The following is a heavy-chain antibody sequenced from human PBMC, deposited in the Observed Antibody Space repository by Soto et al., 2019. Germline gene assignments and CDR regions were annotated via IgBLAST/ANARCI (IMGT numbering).Heavy chain of an antibody. CDR2: MNPNSGNT. J-gene: IGHJ6*02. V-gene: IGHV1-8*01. D-gene: IGHD6-19*01. CDR1: GYTFTSYD. Sequence: QVQLVQSGAEVKKPGASVKVSCKASGYTFTSYDINWVRQATGQGLEWMGWMNPNSGNTGYAQKFQGRVTMTRNTSRSTAYMELSSLRSEDTAVYYCARGLSSGWYSDYGMDVWGQGTTVTVSS. CDR3: ARGLSSGWYSDYGMDV.